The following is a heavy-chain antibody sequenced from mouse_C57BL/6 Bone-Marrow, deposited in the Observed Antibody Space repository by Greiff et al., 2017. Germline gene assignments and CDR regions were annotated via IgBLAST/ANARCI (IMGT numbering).Heavy chain of an antibody. D-gene: IGHD1-1*01. CDR1: GYTFTSYW. Sequence: QVQLQQPGAELVKPGASVKMSCKASGYTFTSYWITWVKQRPGQGLEWIGDIYPGSGSTNYNEKFKSKATLTVDTSSSTAYMQLSSLTSEHSAVYYCARFYYGSSYGFAYWGQGTLVTVSA. CDR2: IYPGSGST. V-gene: IGHV1-55*01. J-gene: IGHJ3*01. CDR3: ARFYYGSSYGFAY.